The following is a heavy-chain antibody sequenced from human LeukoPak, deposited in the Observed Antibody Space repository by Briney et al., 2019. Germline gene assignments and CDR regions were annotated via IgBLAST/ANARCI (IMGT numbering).Heavy chain of an antibody. D-gene: IGHD6-19*01. J-gene: IGHJ4*02. Sequence: GASVKVSCKASGGTFSSYAISWVRQAPGQGLEWMGRIIPIFGTANYAQKFQGRVTITTDESTSTAYMELSSLRSEDTAVHYCARERSSGRDSPPDYWGQGTLVTVSS. V-gene: IGHV1-69*05. CDR1: GGTFSSYA. CDR3: ARERSSGRDSPPDY. CDR2: IIPIFGTA.